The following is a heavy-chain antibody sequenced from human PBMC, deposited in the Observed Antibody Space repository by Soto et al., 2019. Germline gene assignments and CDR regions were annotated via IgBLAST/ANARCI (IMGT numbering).Heavy chain of an antibody. CDR1: GFTFSSYA. Sequence: GESLKISCTASGFTFSSYAMSWVRQAPGKGLEWVSSISGSGGSTYYADSVKGRFTISRDNSKNTLYLQMNSLRAEDTAVYYCAKTGDMATISWGQGTLVTVSS. V-gene: IGHV3-23*01. CDR3: AKTGDMATIS. J-gene: IGHJ4*02. CDR2: ISGSGGST. D-gene: IGHD5-12*01.